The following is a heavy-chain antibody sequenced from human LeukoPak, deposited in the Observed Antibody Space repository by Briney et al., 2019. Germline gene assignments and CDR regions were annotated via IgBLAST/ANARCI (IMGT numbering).Heavy chain of an antibody. CDR2: IIPIFGTA. CDR3: ARDQSRDGYNLDAFDI. V-gene: IGHV1-69*05. CDR1: GGTFSSYA. J-gene: IGHJ3*02. D-gene: IGHD5-24*01. Sequence: SVKVSCKASGGTFSSYAISWVRQAPGQGLEWMGGIIPIFGTANYAQKFQGRVTITTDESTSTAYMELSSLRSEDTAVYHCARDQSRDGYNLDAFDIWGQGTMVTVSS.